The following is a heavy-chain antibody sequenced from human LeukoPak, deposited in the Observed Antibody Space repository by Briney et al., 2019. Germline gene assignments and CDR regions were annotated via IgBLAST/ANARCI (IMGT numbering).Heavy chain of an antibody. Sequence: PGGSLRLSCAASGFTFSIYGMHWVRQAPGKGLEWVAVIQYDGSNKYYADSVKGRFTISRDNAKNSLYLQMNSLRAEDTAVYYCAREPSIAAAGTVGGLDYWGQGTLVTVSS. D-gene: IGHD6-13*01. CDR3: AREPSIAAAGTVGGLDY. CDR2: IQYDGSNK. V-gene: IGHV3-33*01. CDR1: GFTFSIYG. J-gene: IGHJ4*02.